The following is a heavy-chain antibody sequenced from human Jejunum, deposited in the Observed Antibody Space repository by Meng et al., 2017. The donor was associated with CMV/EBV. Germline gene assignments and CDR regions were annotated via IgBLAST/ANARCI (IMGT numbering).Heavy chain of an antibody. CDR1: GDGGSSNSAT. CDR3: ARDWGYVRGGFDF. J-gene: IGHJ4*02. CDR2: TYYRSKYYN. D-gene: IGHD3-10*02. V-gene: IGHV6-1*01. Sequence: QVPVQQPGSGPVKPPQSPSLTCAISGDGGSSNSATWNWIRHSPSRGLGWLGRTYYRSKYYNDYALSVKSRITIKPDTSKNQFSLQLNSVTAEDTAIYYCARDWGYVRGGFDFWGQGTLVTVSS.